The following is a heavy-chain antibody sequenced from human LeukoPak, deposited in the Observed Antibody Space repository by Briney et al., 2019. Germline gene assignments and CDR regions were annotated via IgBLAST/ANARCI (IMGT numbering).Heavy chain of an antibody. Sequence: GASVKVSCKASGYTFTSYGISWVRQAPGQGLEWMGWISAYNGNTNYAQKLQGRVTMTTDTSTSTAYMELRSLRSDDTAVYYCARRAGSIVVVPAAHWGYYYYMDVWGKGTTVTVSS. D-gene: IGHD2-2*01. J-gene: IGHJ6*03. CDR3: ARRAGSIVVVPAAHWGYYYYMDV. CDR2: ISAYNGNT. CDR1: GYTFTSYG. V-gene: IGHV1-18*01.